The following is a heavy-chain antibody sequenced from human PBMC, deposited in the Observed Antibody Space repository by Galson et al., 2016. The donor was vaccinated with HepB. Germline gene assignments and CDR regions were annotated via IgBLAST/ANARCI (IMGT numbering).Heavy chain of an antibody. CDR1: GYTLSDLS. Sequence: SVKVSCKVSGYTLSDLSIHWVRQAPGKGLEWMGVFAAEDGEPVDAQNFQGRLTMTEDPSTDTAYLELSSLQAEDTAVYYCATNLLEVGVNAYNIWGQGTTVIVSS. CDR2: FAAEDGEP. D-gene: IGHD1-26*01. J-gene: IGHJ3*02. V-gene: IGHV1-24*01. CDR3: ATNLLEVGVNAYNI.